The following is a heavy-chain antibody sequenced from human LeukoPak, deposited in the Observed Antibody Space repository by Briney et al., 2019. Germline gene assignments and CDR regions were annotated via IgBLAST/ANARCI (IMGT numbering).Heavy chain of an antibody. CDR2: INPSGGST. V-gene: IGHV1-46*01. CDR1: GYTFTNYY. Sequence: GASVKVSCKASGYTFTNYYMHWVRQAPGQGLEWMGIINPSGGSTSYAQKFQGRVTMTRDTSTSTVYMELSSLRSEDTAVYYCARIGAGGYFDYWGQGTLVTVSS. D-gene: IGHD3-10*01. J-gene: IGHJ4*02. CDR3: ARIGAGGYFDY.